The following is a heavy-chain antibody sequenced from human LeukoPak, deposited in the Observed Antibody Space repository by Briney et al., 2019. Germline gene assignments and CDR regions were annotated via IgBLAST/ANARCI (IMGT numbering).Heavy chain of an antibody. CDR2: ISPSGGTT. CDR1: GFTFSSYG. J-gene: IGHJ4*02. V-gene: IGHV3-23*01. Sequence: GGSLSLSCAASGFTFSSYGIVWVRQAPGKGLEWVSGISPSGGTTYYVDSVKGRFTISRDNSKNTVYLQMSSLRVDDTAVYYCAKAQGYLGYWGQGTLATVSS. CDR3: AKAQGYLGY.